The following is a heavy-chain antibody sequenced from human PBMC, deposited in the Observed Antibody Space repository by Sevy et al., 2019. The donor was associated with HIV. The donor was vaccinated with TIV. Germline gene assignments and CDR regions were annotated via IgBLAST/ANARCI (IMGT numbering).Heavy chain of an antibody. V-gene: IGHV4-30-4*01. CDR1: GGSISSGNYY. CDR3: ASYNVGSY. CDR2: IYYSGYP. Sequence: SETLSLTCTVSGGSISSGNYYWSWIRQPPGKGLEWIGSIYYSGYPDYNPSLKSRATISVDTPKNEFFLSLISVTAADTAMYYCASYNVGSYWGQGTLVTVSS. D-gene: IGHD1-1*01. J-gene: IGHJ4*02.